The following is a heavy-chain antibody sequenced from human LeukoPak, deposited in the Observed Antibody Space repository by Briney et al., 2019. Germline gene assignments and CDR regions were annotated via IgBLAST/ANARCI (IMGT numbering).Heavy chain of an antibody. CDR2: IDWDDDK. CDR1: GFSLSTSGLC. Sequence: SGPALVKPTQTLTLTCTFSGFSLSTSGLCVSWIRQPPGKALEWLARIDWDDDKYYSTSLKTRLTISKDTSKNQVVLTMTNMDPVDTATYYCARMITRSNGRYSSKTLDYWGQGTLVTVSS. CDR3: ARMITRSNGRYSSKTLDY. V-gene: IGHV2-70*11. D-gene: IGHD5-18*01. J-gene: IGHJ4*02.